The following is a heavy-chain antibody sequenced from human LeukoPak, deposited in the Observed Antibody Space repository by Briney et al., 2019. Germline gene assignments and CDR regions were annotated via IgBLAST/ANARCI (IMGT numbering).Heavy chain of an antibody. CDR3: ARVHYSSGSIDY. V-gene: IGHV1-46*01. CDR1: GYTFTGYY. D-gene: IGHD6-25*01. CDR2: INPSGGST. J-gene: IGHJ4*02. Sequence: ASVKVSCKASGYTFTGYYMHWVRQAPGQGLEWMGIINPSGGSTSYAQKFQGRVTMTRDMSTSTVYMELSSLRSEDTAVYYCARVHYSSGSIDYWGQGTLVTVSS.